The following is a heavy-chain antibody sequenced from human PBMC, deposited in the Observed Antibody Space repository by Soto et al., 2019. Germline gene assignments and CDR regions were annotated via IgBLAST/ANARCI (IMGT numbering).Heavy chain of an antibody. V-gene: IGHV1-69*02. CDR3: ARVAVAGTDFDY. Sequence: QVQLVQSGAEVKKPGSSVKVSCKASGGTFSSYTISWVRQAPGQGLEWMGRIIPILGIANYAQKFQGRVTITADKSTSTAYMELSSLRSEDTAVYYCARVAVAGTDFDYWGQGTLVTVSS. CDR2: IIPILGIA. D-gene: IGHD6-19*01. J-gene: IGHJ4*02. CDR1: GGTFSSYT.